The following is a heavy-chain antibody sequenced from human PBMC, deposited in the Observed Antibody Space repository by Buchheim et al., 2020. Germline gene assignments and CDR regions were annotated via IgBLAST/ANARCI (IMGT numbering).Heavy chain of an antibody. Sequence: QVQLAESGGGLVKPGGSLRLSCAASGFSFSDYYMSWIRQAPGKGLEWVSYISNGISTVYYADSVKGRFTISRDHPKNSLYLQMNSLRAEDTAVYYCARRRSGYDPHLDYWGQGTL. J-gene: IGHJ4*02. CDR3: ARRRSGYDPHLDY. D-gene: IGHD5-12*01. CDR2: ISNGISTV. CDR1: GFSFSDYY. V-gene: IGHV3-11*01.